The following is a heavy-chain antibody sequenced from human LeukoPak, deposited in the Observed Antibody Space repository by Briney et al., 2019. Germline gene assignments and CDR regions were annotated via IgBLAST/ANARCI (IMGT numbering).Heavy chain of an antibody. V-gene: IGHV4-39*01. J-gene: IGHJ4*02. CDR1: GGSISTSSYY. CDR2: IYYSGSI. D-gene: IGHD1-26*01. Sequence: SETLSLTCTVSGGSISTSSYYWGWIRQPPGKGLEWIGSIYYSGSIYYNPSLKSRVTTSVDTSKNQFSLNLSSLTAADTAVYYCATWDSGRYSQIDNWGQGTLVTVSS. CDR3: ATWDSGRYSQIDN.